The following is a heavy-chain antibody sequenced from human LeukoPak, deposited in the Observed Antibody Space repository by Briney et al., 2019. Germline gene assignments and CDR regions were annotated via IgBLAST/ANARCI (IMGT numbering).Heavy chain of an antibody. Sequence: GGSLRLSCAASGFTFDDYAMHWVRQAPGKGLEWVSGISWNSGSIGYADSVKGRFTISRDNAKNSLYLQMNSLRAEDTALYYCAKGAAAAGFFDYWGQGTLVTVSS. V-gene: IGHV3-9*01. CDR3: AKGAAAAGFFDY. D-gene: IGHD6-13*01. CDR2: ISWNSGSI. CDR1: GFTFDDYA. J-gene: IGHJ4*02.